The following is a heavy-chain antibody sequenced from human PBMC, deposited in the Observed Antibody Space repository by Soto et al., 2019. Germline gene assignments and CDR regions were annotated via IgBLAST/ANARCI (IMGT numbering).Heavy chain of an antibody. CDR3: SRQGAVTVMFYYHGMDV. CDR2: INHGGIT. D-gene: IGHD2-21*02. V-gene: IGHV4-34*02. J-gene: IGHJ6*02. CDR1: GGSFGGYF. Sequence: QVQLQQWGAGLLKPSETLSLTCDVYGGSFGGYFWSWIRQPPVTGLEWIGEINHGGITNYTPSLISRITISVDTSKNRFSLKLSSVSAAVAAVEYCSRQGAVTVMFYYHGMDVWGQGTSVTVSS.